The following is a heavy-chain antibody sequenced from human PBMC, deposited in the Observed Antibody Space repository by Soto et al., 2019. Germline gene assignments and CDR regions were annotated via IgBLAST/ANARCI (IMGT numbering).Heavy chain of an antibody. D-gene: IGHD3-10*01. V-gene: IGHV1-8*01. J-gene: IGHJ6*02. Sequence: QVQLVQSGAEVKKPGASVKVSCKASGYTFTSYDINWVRQATGQGLEWMGWMNPNSGNTGYAQKFQGRVTMTRNTSISTAYMELSSLRSEDTAVYYCARGRGDYYGSGTLSRHYYGMDVWGQGTTVTVSS. CDR3: ARGRGDYYGSGTLSRHYYGMDV. CDR2: MNPNSGNT. CDR1: GYTFTSYD.